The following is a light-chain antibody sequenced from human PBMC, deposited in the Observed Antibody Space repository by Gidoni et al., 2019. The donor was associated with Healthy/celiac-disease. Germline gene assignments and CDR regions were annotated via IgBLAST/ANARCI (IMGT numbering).Light chain of an antibody. CDR2: EAS. CDR1: QSISSW. Sequence: DIQMTQSPSTLSASVGDRVTITCLASQSISSWLAWYQQKPGKAPKLLIYEASSLESGVPSRFSGSGSGTEFTLTISSLQPDDFATYYCQQYNSDSWTFGQGTKVEIK. J-gene: IGKJ1*01. V-gene: IGKV1-5*01. CDR3: QQYNSDSWT.